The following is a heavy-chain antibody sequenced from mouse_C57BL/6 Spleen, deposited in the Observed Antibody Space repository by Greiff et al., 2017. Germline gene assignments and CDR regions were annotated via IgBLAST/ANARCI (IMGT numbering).Heavy chain of an antibody. CDR3: APQLRLLFDY. CDR2: IYPGDGDT. D-gene: IGHD3-2*02. CDR1: GYAFSSYW. V-gene: IGHV1-80*01. J-gene: IGHJ2*01. Sequence: QVQLQQSGAELVKPGASVKISCKASGYAFSSYWMNWVKQRPGKGLEWIGQIYPGDGDTNYNGKFKGKATLTADKSSSTAYMQLRRLTSEDSAVXFCAPQLRLLFDYGGQGPTLTVPS.